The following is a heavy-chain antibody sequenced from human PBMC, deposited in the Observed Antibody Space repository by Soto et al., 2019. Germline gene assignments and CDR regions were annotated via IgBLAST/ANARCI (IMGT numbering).Heavy chain of an antibody. D-gene: IGHD6-19*01. CDR3: ARSSVAGAGYFQH. V-gene: IGHV4-59*01. CDR1: GGSISSYC. Sequence: SEARCLTWTGSGGSISSYCWSWIRQPPGKGLEWIGYIYYSGSTNYNPSLKSRVTISVDTSKNQFSLKLSSVTAADTAVYYCARSSVAGAGYFQHWGQGTQVTVS. J-gene: IGHJ1*01. CDR2: IYYSGST.